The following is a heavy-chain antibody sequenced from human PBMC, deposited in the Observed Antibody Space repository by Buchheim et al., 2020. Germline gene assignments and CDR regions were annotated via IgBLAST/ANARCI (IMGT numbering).Heavy chain of an antibody. J-gene: IGHJ4*02. CDR2: ISYDGSNK. CDR3: ARATTVAGDFDY. CDR1: GFTFSSYA. Sequence: QVQLVESGGGVVQPGRSLRLSCAASGFTFSSYAMHWVRQAPGKGLEWVAVISYDGSNKYYADSVKGRFTISRDNYKNTLYLQMNSLRAEDTAVYYCARATTVAGDFDYWGQGTL. V-gene: IGHV3-30*04. D-gene: IGHD6-19*01.